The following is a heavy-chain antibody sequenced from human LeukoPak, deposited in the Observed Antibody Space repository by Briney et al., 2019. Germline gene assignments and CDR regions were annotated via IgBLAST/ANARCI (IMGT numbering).Heavy chain of an antibody. J-gene: IGHJ4*02. CDR1: GFTFSSYW. D-gene: IGHD6-13*01. CDR2: IDGDGSGT. CDR3: AKAFSSSWYGFDY. Sequence: GGSLRLSCAASGFTFSSYWMHWVRQAPGKGLVWVSRIDGDGSGTSYADSVKGRFTISRDNSRNTLYLQMNSLRPEDTAIYYCAKAFSSSWYGFDYWGQGTLVTVSS. V-gene: IGHV3-74*01.